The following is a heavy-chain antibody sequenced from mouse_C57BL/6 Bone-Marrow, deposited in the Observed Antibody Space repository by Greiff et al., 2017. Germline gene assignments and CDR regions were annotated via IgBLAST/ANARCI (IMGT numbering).Heavy chain of an antibody. Sequence: QVQLQQPGAELVKPGASVKLSCKASGYTFTSYWMQWVKQRPGQGLEWIGEIDPSDSYTNYNQKFKGKAPLTVDTSSSTAYMQLSSLTSEDSAVYYCARGSYYDYDDYAMDYWGQGTSVTVSS. CDR3: ARGSYYDYDDYAMDY. J-gene: IGHJ4*01. CDR1: GYTFTSYW. D-gene: IGHD2-4*01. V-gene: IGHV1-50*01. CDR2: IDPSDSYT.